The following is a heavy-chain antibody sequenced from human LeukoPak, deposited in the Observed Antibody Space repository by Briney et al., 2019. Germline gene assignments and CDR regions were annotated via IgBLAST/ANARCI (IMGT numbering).Heavy chain of an antibody. D-gene: IGHD6-19*01. CDR1: GFTFSNYH. CDR2: ITGDSVTI. CDR3: AKDIISGWDNHDAFDI. J-gene: IGHJ3*02. Sequence: GGSLRLSCAASGFTFSNYHMNWVRQAPGKGLEWISFITGDSVTIYYANSVKGRFTISRDNAKNSLYLQMNGLRAEDTAVYYCAKDIISGWDNHDAFDIWGQGTMVTVSS. V-gene: IGHV3-48*04.